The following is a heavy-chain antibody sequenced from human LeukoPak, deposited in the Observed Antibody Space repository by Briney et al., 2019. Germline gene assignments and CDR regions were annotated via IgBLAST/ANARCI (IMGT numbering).Heavy chain of an antibody. Sequence: HRASVKVSCKASGYTFINYGLSWVRQAPGQGLEWMGWISAYNGNTNYAQNLQGRVTMTTDTSTSTAYMELRSLRSDDTAVYYCARTGGGGSIAVRLHYYYMDVWGKGTTVTVSS. CDR3: ARTGGGGSIAVRLHYYYMDV. J-gene: IGHJ6*03. V-gene: IGHV1-18*01. CDR2: ISAYNGNT. D-gene: IGHD6-6*01. CDR1: GYTFINYG.